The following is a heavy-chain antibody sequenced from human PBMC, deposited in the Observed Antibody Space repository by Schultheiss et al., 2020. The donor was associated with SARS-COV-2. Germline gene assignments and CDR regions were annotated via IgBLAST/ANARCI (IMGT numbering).Heavy chain of an antibody. J-gene: IGHJ6*03. CDR3: AREVLEWLDNDYYYYMDV. Sequence: GGSLRLSCAASGFTVSSNYMSWVRQAPGKGLEWVSVIYSGGSTYYADSVKGRFTISRDNSKNTLYLQMNSLRAEDTAVYYCAREVLEWLDNDYYYYMDVWGKGTTVTV. V-gene: IGHV3-66*01. CDR2: IYSGGST. CDR1: GFTVSSNY. D-gene: IGHD3-3*01.